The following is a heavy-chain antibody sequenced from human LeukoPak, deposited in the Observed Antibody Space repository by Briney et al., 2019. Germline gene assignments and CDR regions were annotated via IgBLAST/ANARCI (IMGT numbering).Heavy chain of an antibody. Sequence: SETLSLTCTVSGGSISSHYWSWIRQPPGKGLEWIGYIYYSGSTNYNPSLKSRVTISVDTSKNQFSLKLSSVTAADTAVYYCARDRGSGNKYYYYYGMDVWGQGTTVTVSS. D-gene: IGHD3-10*01. CDR3: ARDRGSGNKYYYYYGMDV. J-gene: IGHJ6*02. CDR1: GGSISSHY. V-gene: IGHV4-59*11. CDR2: IYYSGST.